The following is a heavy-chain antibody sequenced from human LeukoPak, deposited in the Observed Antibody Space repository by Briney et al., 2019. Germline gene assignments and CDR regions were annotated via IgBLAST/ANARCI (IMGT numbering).Heavy chain of an antibody. D-gene: IGHD6-13*01. CDR1: GDSVSSNNAA. J-gene: IGHJ4*02. CDR3: ARVQDTSSFYFDY. Sequence: SQTLSLTCAISGDSVSSNNAAWNRIRQSPSRGLEWLGRTYYRSKWYNDYAISVKSRITIKPDTSKNQFSLQLNSVTPEDTAVYYCARVQDTSSFYFDYWGQGNLVTVSS. V-gene: IGHV6-1*01. CDR2: TYYRSKWYN.